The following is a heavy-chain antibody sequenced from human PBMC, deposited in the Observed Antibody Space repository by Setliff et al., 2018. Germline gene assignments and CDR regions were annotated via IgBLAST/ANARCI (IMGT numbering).Heavy chain of an antibody. CDR2: FNRTRKI. V-gene: IGHV4-34*01. CDR3: ERRQLGTMENY. J-gene: IGHJ4*02. D-gene: IGHD2-2*01. CDR1: GGSFSDYY. Sequence: PSETLSLTCEVSGGSFSDYYWSWIRQSPGKGLEWLGDFNRTRKIDYSPSLKSRVTMSVDTSKSQLSLKLSSVTAADTAVYYCERRQLGTMENYWGPGALVTVSS.